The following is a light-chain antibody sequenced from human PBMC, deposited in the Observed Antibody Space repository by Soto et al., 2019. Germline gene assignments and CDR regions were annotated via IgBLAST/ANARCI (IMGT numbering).Light chain of an antibody. J-gene: IGKJ4*01. CDR3: QHYVTWPLT. CDR1: QGIGDT. Sequence: EIVMTQSPATLSVSPGDGATLSGRASQGIGDTLAWYQQKPGQTPRLLIYDTSIRATGVPARFSGSRSGAEFTLTISSLQSEDFAVYYCQHYVTWPLTFGGGTKVESK. V-gene: IGKV3-15*01. CDR2: DTS.